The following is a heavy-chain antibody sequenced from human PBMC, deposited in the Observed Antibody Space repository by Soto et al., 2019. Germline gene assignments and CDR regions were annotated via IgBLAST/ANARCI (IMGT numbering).Heavy chain of an antibody. CDR2: ISYDGSTK. V-gene: IGHV3-30-3*01. Sequence: QVQLMESGGGVVQPGGSLRLSCAASGFTFRSYAIHWVRQAPGKGLEWVAIISYDGSTKFYTDSVKGRFTISRDNSNNTLYLQMNRLRSEDTAIYYCARDGRTGTTWPPGGLDQWGQGTLVTVSS. CDR3: ARDGRTGTTWPPGGLDQ. CDR1: GFTFRSYA. J-gene: IGHJ4*02. D-gene: IGHD1-1*01.